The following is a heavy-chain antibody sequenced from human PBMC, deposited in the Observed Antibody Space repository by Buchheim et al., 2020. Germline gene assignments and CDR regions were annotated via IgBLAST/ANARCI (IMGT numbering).Heavy chain of an antibody. Sequence: QVQLVQSGAEVKKPGASVKVSYKASGYTFTSYYMHWVRQAPGQGLEWMGIINPSGGSTSYAQKFQGRGSMTRDTSTSKDYMELSSLRSEDTAVYYCARDPYPDQEGMDVWGQGTT. D-gene: IGHD2-2*01. CDR1: GYTFTSYY. V-gene: IGHV1-46*01. CDR2: INPSGGST. CDR3: ARDPYPDQEGMDV. J-gene: IGHJ6*02.